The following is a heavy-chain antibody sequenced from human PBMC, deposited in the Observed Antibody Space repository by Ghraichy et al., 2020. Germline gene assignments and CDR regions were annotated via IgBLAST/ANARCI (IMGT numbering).Heavy chain of an antibody. CDR3: ARDRDDIWGNYRYSFNC. V-gene: IGHV3-48*02. Sequence: GGSLRLSCAASGFSFSTYSMNWVRQGPGKGLEWLSYISGSSGSIYYADSVRGRFTVSRDNAKNSLFLQMNSLRDEYAAVYYCARDRDDIWGNYRYSFNCWGQGTLVTVSS. CDR2: ISGSSGSI. D-gene: IGHD3-16*02. CDR1: GFSFSTYS. J-gene: IGHJ4*02.